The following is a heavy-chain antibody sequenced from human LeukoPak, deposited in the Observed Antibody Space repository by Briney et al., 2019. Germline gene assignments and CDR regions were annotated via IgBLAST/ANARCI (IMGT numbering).Heavy chain of an antibody. D-gene: IGHD1-7*01. CDR2: ISGSGGST. CDR3: AKGFRELPGVAAFDI. Sequence: GGSLRLSCAASGFTFSSYAMSWVRQAPGKGLEWVSAISGSGGSTYYADSVKGRFTISRDNSKNTLYLQMNGLRAEDTAVYYCAKGFRELPGVAAFDIWGQGTMVTVSS. V-gene: IGHV3-23*01. J-gene: IGHJ3*02. CDR1: GFTFSSYA.